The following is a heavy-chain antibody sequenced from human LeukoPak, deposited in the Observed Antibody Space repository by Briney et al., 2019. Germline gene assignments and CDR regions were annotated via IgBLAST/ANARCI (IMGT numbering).Heavy chain of an antibody. V-gene: IGHV7-4-1*02. CDR2: IHPSTGNP. J-gene: IGHJ4*02. Sequence: ASVKISCKASGYTFTSYAMNWVRQAPGQGLEWMGWIHPSTGNPTYAQGFTGRFVFSLDTSVSTTYLQISSLKAEDTAVYYCARAFQSLGGLSLPAYWGQGTLVTVSS. CDR1: GYTFTSYA. D-gene: IGHD3-16*02. CDR3: ARAFQSLGGLSLPAY.